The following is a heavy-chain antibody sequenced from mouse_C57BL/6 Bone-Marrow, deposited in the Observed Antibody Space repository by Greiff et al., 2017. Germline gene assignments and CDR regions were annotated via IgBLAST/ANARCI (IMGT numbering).Heavy chain of an antibody. CDR2: IDPSDSYT. CDR3: ARDSLDYYGSSIWYFDV. CDR1: GYTFTSYW. J-gene: IGHJ1*03. D-gene: IGHD1-1*01. V-gene: IGHV1-69*01. Sequence: QVQLQQPGAELVMPGASVKLSCKASGYTFTSYWMHWVKQRPGQGLEWIGEIDPSDSYTNYNQKFKGKSTLTVDKSSSTAYMQLSSLTSEYSAVYYCARDSLDYYGSSIWYFDVWGTGTTVTVSS.